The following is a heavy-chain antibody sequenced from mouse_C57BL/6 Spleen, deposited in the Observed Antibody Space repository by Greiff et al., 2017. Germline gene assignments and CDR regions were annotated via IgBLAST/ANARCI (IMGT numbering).Heavy chain of an antibody. D-gene: IGHD2-4*01. V-gene: IGHV3-6*01. CDR1: GYSITSGYY. CDR2: ISYDGSN. J-gene: IGHJ2*01. Sequence: EVQVVESGPGLVKPSQSLSLTCSVTGYSITSGYYWNWIRQFPGNKLEWMGYISYDGSNNYNPSLKNRISITRDTSKNQFFLKLNSVTTEDTATYYCAREDDYSEYYLDYWGQGTTLTVSS. CDR3: AREDDYSEYYLDY.